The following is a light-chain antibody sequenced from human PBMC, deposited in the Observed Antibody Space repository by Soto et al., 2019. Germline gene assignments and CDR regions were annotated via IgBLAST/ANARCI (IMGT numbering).Light chain of an antibody. CDR3: QQYSDWPPWR. CDR2: GAS. J-gene: IGKJ1*01. CDR1: QLVRGSQ. V-gene: IGKV3-15*01. Sequence: EIVMTQSPATLSVSPGEKVTLSCRASQLVRGSQVAWYQQKPGEAPRLLIFGASIRATGIPARFSGDGSETEFTLTISSPQSDDFAVYYGQQYSDWPPWRFGQGTKGEIK.